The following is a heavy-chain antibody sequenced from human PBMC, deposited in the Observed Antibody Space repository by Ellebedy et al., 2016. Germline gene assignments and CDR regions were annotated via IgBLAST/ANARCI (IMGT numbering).Heavy chain of an antibody. V-gene: IGHV4-59*01. Sequence: SETLSLTCTVSGGSISSYYWSWIRQPPGKGLEWVGYIYYSGTTNYNPSLKSRVTISIDTSKTQFSLKLSSVTAADTAVYYCARDWGDGLMDVWGQGTTVTVSS. J-gene: IGHJ6*02. CDR3: ARDWGDGLMDV. CDR2: IYYSGTT. D-gene: IGHD5-24*01. CDR1: GGSISSYY.